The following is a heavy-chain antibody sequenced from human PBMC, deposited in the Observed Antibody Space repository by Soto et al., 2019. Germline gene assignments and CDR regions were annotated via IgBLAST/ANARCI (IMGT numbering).Heavy chain of an antibody. Sequence: SGTLSLTSTVSGGSINTFYWSWVRQPAGKGLEWFGRIFSSGSTSFNPSLESRVAMSVDTSKNHFSLNLSSVTAADMAVYYCAREGSYSAYNFAHGIQLWSFDFWGQGALVTAPQ. CDR3: AREGSYSAYNFAHGIQLWSFDF. D-gene: IGHD5-12*01. CDR1: GGSINTFY. V-gene: IGHV4-4*07. J-gene: IGHJ4*02. CDR2: IFSSGST.